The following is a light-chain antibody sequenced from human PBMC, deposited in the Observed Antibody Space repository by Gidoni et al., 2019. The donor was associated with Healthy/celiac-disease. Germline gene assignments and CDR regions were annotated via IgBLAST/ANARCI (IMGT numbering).Light chain of an antibody. CDR1: QGIRND. J-gene: IGKJ4*01. Sequence: AIQMTQSPSSLSASVGDRVTITCRASQGIRNDLGWYQQKPGKAPKLLIDAASRLQSGVPSRFSGSGSGTDFTLTISRLQPEDFATYYCLQDDNYPLTFGGGTKVEIK. CDR3: LQDDNYPLT. CDR2: AAS. V-gene: IGKV1-6*01.